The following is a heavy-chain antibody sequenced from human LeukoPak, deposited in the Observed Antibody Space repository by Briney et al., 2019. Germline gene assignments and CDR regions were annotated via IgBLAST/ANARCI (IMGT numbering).Heavy chain of an antibody. D-gene: IGHD3-9*01. CDR1: GFTFSSYW. CDR3: ARGPRKDILTGYYSVFDY. CDR2: IKQDGSEK. V-gene: IGHV3-7*01. J-gene: IGHJ4*02. Sequence: GGSLRLSCAASGFTFSSYWMSWVRQAPGKGLEWVANIKQDGSEKYYVDSVKGRFTISRDNAKNSLYLQMNSLRAEDTAVYYCARGPRKDILTGYYSVFDYWGQGTLVTVSS.